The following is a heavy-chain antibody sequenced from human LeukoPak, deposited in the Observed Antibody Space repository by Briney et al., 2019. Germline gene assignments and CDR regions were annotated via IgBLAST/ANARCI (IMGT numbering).Heavy chain of an antibody. CDR3: ARGDGGEVDN. CDR2: VSPDGNVK. D-gene: IGHD3-16*01. V-gene: IGHV3-30-3*01. J-gene: IGHJ4*02. CDR1: GFTFNKFP. Sequence: GGSLRLSCAASGFTFNKFPMRWVRQAPGKGLEWMADVSPDGNVKNYADSVKGRFTISRGNSKNTRYLQMNSPGPENAALYYCARGDGGEVDNWGQGTLVTVSS.